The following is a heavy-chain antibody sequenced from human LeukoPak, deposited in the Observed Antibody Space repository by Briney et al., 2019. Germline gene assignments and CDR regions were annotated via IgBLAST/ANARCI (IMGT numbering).Heavy chain of an antibody. J-gene: IGHJ4*02. CDR2: ISGVGGST. V-gene: IGHV3-23*01. Sequence: GGSLRLSCAASGFTFSNYAMSWVRQAPGKGLEGVSGISGVGGSTYYADAVKGRFTISRDNSKNTLYLQMNSLRAEDTAVYDCGKAGGSGSYYGSFDYWGQGTLVTVSS. CDR1: GFTFSNYA. CDR3: GKAGGSGSYYGSFDY. D-gene: IGHD1-26*01.